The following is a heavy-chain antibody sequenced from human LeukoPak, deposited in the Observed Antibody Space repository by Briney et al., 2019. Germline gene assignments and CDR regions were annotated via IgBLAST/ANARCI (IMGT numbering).Heavy chain of an antibody. D-gene: IGHD6-6*01. CDR3: ARDSSSLSYFDY. CDR1: GFTFSSYS. CDR2: ISSSSSYI. V-gene: IGHV3-21*01. J-gene: IGHJ4*02. Sequence: PGGSLRLSCAASGFTFSSYSMNWLRQAPGKGLEWVSSISSSSSYIYYADSVKGRFTISRDNAKNSLYLQMNSLRAEDTAVYYCARDSSSLSYFDYWGQGTLVTVSS.